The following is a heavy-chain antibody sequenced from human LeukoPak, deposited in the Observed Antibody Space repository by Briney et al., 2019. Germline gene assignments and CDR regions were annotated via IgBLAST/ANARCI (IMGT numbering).Heavy chain of an antibody. D-gene: IGHD5-18*01. J-gene: IGHJ6*02. CDR3: ARGTSYGYYYYYGMDV. CDR1: GGSFSGYY. V-gene: IGHV4-34*01. Sequence: SETLSLTCAVYGGSFSGYYWSWICQPPGKGLEWIGKINHSGSTNYNPSLKSRVTISVDTSKNQFSLKLSSVTAADTAVYYCARGTSYGYYYYYGMDVWGQGTTVTVSS. CDR2: INHSGST.